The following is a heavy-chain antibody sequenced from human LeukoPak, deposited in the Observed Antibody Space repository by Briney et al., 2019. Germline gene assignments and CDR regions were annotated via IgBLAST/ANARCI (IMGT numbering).Heavy chain of an antibody. CDR2: ISTGGSST. J-gene: IGHJ4*02. CDR3: ARDVWGDRDSYFDS. V-gene: IGHV3-74*01. D-gene: IGHD2-21*02. CDR1: GFTFSSYW. Sequence: PGGSLRLSCAASGFTFSSYWMHWVRQVPGKGLVWVPRISTGGSSTSYGGSVQGRFTISRDNAKNTLYLQMNSLRAEDTAVYYCARDVWGDRDSYFDSWGQGTLVTVSS.